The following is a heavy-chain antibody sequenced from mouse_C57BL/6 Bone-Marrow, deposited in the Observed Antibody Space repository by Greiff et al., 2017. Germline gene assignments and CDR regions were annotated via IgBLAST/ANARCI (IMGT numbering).Heavy chain of an antibody. CDR1: GYTFTDYN. CDR3: ERDADYGGWFAY. V-gene: IGHV1-22*01. Sequence: VQLKQSGPELVKPGASVKMSCKASGYTFTDYNMHWVKQSHGKSLEWIGYINPNNGGTSYNQKFKGKATLTVNKSSSTAYMELRSLTSEDSAVYYCERDADYGGWFAYWGQGTLVTVSA. CDR2: INPNNGGT. J-gene: IGHJ3*01. D-gene: IGHD1-1*02.